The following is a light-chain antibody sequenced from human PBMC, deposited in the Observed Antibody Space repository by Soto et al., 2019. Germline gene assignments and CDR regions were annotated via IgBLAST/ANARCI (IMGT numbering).Light chain of an antibody. CDR3: SSYTSSSTL. J-gene: IGLJ1*01. CDR1: SSDVGGYNY. Sequence: QSVLTQPASVSGSPEQSITISCTGTSSDVGGYNYVSWYQQHPGKAPKVIIYDVTNRPSGVSNRFSGSKSGNTASLTISGLQVEDEADYYCSSYTSSSTLFGTGTKLTVL. CDR2: DVT. V-gene: IGLV2-14*01.